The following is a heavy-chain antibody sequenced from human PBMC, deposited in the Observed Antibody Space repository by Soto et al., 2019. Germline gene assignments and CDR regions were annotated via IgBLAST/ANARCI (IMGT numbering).Heavy chain of an antibody. CDR1: GASSSSGSSY. CDR2: IYYSGSA. D-gene: IGHD3-10*01. Sequence: ETLSLTCTVSGASSSSGSSYWSWIRQPPGKGLEWIGYIYYSGSANYNPSLKSRVTISVDTSKNQFSLKLSSVTAADTAVYYCARDRGGGPHYYGMDVWGQGTTVTVSS. V-gene: IGHV4-61*01. CDR3: ARDRGGGPHYYGMDV. J-gene: IGHJ6*02.